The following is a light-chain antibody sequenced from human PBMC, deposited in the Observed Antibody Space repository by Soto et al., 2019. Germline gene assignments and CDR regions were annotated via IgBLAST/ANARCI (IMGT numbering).Light chain of an antibody. CDR1: QSLSSSS. J-gene: IGKJ4*01. Sequence: EIVLTQSPGTLSLSPGERGTLSCRAGQSLSSSSLAWYQQKPGQAPRLPIYGASNRASGVPDRFSGGGSGTDFTLTISGLEPEDFAVYYCHQYGSSPLTFGGGTKVDIK. CDR3: HQYGSSPLT. CDR2: GAS. V-gene: IGKV3-20*01.